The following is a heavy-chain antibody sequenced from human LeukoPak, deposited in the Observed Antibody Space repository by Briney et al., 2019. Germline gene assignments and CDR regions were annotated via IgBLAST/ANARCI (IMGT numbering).Heavy chain of an antibody. CDR1: GFTFSSHW. J-gene: IGHJ6*03. D-gene: IGHD3-10*01. V-gene: IGHV3-74*01. CDR2: ISSDGSHT. Sequence: GGSLRLSCAASGFTFSSHWMHWVRQAPGKGLVWVSRISSDGSHTFHADSVKGRFAMSRDNAKNSLYLQMNSLRAEDTAVYYCARRRDPLVRGECYYYMDVWGKGTTVTVSS. CDR3: ARRRDPLVRGECYYYMDV.